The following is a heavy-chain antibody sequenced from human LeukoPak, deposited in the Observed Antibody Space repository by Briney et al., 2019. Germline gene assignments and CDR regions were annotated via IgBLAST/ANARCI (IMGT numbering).Heavy chain of an antibody. CDR1: GGSISSGGYY. V-gene: IGHV4-31*03. Sequence: SQTPSLTCTVSGGSISSGGYYWSWIRQHPGKGLEWIGYIYYSGSTYYNPSLKSRVTISVDTSKNQFSLKLSSVTAADTAVYYCARASEAGGWFDPWGQGTLVTVSS. J-gene: IGHJ5*02. D-gene: IGHD1-26*01. CDR2: IYYSGST. CDR3: ARASEAGGWFDP.